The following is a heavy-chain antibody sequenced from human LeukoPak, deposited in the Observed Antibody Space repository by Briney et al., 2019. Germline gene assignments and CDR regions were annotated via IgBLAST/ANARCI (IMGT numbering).Heavy chain of an antibody. CDR2: IYHSGST. CDR3: ARDRVDYYDSGGQRTSMASNWFDP. D-gene: IGHD3-22*01. Sequence: SETLSLTCTVSGYSISSGYYWGWIRQPPGKGLEWIGSIYHSGSTYYNPSLKSRVTISVDTSKNQFSLKLSSVTAADTAVYYCARDRVDYYDSGGQRTSMASNWFDPWGQGTLVTVSS. CDR1: GYSISSGYY. V-gene: IGHV4-38-2*02. J-gene: IGHJ5*02.